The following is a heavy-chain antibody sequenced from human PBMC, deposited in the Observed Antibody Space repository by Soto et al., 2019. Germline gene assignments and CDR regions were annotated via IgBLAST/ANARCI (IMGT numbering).Heavy chain of an antibody. J-gene: IGHJ5*02. CDR1: GYTFTIYY. Sequence: VASVKVSCKASGYTFTIYYMHCILQSPLQGLDWMGIINPSGDSTRYAQNFQGRVTMTSDTSTSTVYMELSSLRSEDTAVYYCARAGSGGSCYSCWFDPWGQGTLVTVSS. V-gene: IGHV1-46*01. CDR2: INPSGDST. D-gene: IGHD2-15*01. CDR3: ARAGSGGSCYSCWFDP.